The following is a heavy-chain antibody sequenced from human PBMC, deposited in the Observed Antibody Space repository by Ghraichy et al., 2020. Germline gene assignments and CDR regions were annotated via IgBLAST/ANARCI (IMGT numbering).Heavy chain of an antibody. V-gene: IGHV4-61*01. Sequence: SETLSLTCTVSGGSVSSGSYYWSWIRQTPGKGLEWIGYIYDSGTTNYNPSLKSRVTISVDTSQNQFSLKLSSVTAADTAVYYCARADYYDSRGYYRYFGYFHYWGQGTQVTVSS. CDR1: GGSVSSGSYY. D-gene: IGHD3-22*01. CDR2: IYDSGTT. J-gene: IGHJ4*02. CDR3: ARADYYDSRGYYRYFGYFHY.